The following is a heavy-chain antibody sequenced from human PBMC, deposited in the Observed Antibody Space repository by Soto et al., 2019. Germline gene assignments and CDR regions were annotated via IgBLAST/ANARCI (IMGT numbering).Heavy chain of an antibody. Sequence: ASVKVSCKASGYTFTSYDINWVRQATGQGLEWMGWMNPNSGNTGYAQKFQGRVTMTRNTSISTAYMELSSLRSEDTAVYYCARENDSSPSRAFDIWGQGTMVTVSS. V-gene: IGHV1-8*01. CDR3: ARENDSSPSRAFDI. CDR2: MNPNSGNT. CDR1: GYTFTSYD. D-gene: IGHD6-13*01. J-gene: IGHJ3*02.